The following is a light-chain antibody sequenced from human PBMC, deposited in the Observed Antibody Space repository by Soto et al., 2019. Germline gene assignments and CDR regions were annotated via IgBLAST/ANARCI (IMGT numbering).Light chain of an antibody. CDR1: QTFSDY. CDR2: AAS. CDR3: QQSYSTPLS. J-gene: IGKJ4*01. Sequence: DIQMTQSPSSLSASVGDRVTITCRASQTFSDYLNWYQQKPGKAPKLLIYAASTLESGVPSRFSGHGSGTAFTLTISSLQPDDFATYYCQQSYSTPLSFGGGTKLETK. V-gene: IGKV1-39*01.